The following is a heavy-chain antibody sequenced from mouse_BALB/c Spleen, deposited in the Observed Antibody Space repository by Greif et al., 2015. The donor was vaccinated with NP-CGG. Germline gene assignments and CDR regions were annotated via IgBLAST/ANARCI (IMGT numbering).Heavy chain of an antibody. CDR1: GFAFSSYD. CDR3: ARQEYGNYFAY. V-gene: IGHV5-12-1*01. CDR2: ISSGGGST. J-gene: IGHJ3*01. Sequence: EVKLMESGGGLVKPGGSLKLSCAASGFAFSSYDMSWVRQTPEKRLEWVAYISSGGGSTYYPDTMKGRFTISRDNAKNTLYLQMSSLKSEDTAMYYCARQEYGNYFAYWGQGTLVTVSA. D-gene: IGHD2-10*02.